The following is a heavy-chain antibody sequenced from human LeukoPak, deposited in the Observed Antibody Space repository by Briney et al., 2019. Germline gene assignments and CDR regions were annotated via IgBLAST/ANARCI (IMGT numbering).Heavy chain of an antibody. CDR2: IRFDGINK. Sequence: GGSLRLSCAASGFTFSSYGRHWVRQAPGKGLEWVAFIRFDGINKYYADSVKGRFTISRDNSKNTLYLQMNSLRAEDTAVYYCAKNDYGDYLPGDYWGQGTLVTVSS. J-gene: IGHJ4*02. D-gene: IGHD4-17*01. V-gene: IGHV3-30*02. CDR1: GFTFSSYG. CDR3: AKNDYGDYLPGDY.